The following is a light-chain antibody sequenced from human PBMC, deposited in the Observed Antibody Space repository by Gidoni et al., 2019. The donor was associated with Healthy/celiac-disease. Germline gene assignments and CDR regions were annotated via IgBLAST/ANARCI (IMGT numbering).Light chain of an antibody. Sequence: AIRMTQSPSSLSASTGDRVTITCRASQGISSYLAWYQQKPGKAPKLLSYAASTLQSGVPSRFSGSGSGTDFTLTISCLQSEDFATYYCQQYYSYHGTFGPGTKVDIK. J-gene: IGKJ3*01. CDR3: QQYYSYHGT. CDR2: AAS. CDR1: QGISSY. V-gene: IGKV1-8*01.